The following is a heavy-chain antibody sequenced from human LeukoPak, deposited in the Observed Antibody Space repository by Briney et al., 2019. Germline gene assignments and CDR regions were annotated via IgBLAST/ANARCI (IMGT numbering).Heavy chain of an antibody. CDR3: TRDFVV. J-gene: IGHJ4*02. V-gene: IGHV3-7*01. D-gene: IGHD3-3*01. CDR1: GFAFSTYW. Sequence: GGSLRLSCAASGFAFSTYWMDWARQAPGKGLEWVGNINQDGSVKHYVDSVRGRFTISRDNARNSVYLQMSALRVEDGAVYYCTRDFVVWGQGSLVTTSS. CDR2: INQDGSVK.